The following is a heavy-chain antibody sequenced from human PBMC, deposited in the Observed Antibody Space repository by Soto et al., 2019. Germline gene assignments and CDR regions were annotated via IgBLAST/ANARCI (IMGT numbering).Heavy chain of an antibody. CDR3: AKDTYSRSWYF. V-gene: IGHV3-23*05. D-gene: IGHD2-2*01. CDR2: IDKSGGAT. Sequence: EVQLLESGGDLVQPGGSLRLSCAASGFTFTNYLMTWVRQAPGKGLEWVSSIDKSGGATYYADSVEGRFTISRDNSKNTLYLQMNGLRASDTALYYCAKDTYSRSWYFWGQGTLVTVSS. J-gene: IGHJ4*02. CDR1: GFTFTNYL.